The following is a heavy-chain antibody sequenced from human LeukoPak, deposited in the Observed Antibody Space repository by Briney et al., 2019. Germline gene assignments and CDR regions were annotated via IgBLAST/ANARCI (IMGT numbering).Heavy chain of an antibody. Sequence: ASVKVSCKASGYTLTTYAFSWARQAPGQGLEWIGWISAYNGNTNYAQKLQGRVTMTTDTSTSTAYMELRSLRSDDTAVYYCARASSAVAAAGTNFDYWGPGTLVTVSS. D-gene: IGHD6-19*01. CDR2: ISAYNGNT. J-gene: IGHJ4*02. CDR3: ARASSAVAAAGTNFDY. CDR1: GYTLTTYA. V-gene: IGHV1-18*01.